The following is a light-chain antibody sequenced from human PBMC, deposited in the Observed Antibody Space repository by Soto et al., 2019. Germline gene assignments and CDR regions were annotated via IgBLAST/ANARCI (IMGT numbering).Light chain of an antibody. CDR1: QSLTGGY. CDR2: CAS. CDR3: QQNGSLPIT. V-gene: IGKV3-20*01. J-gene: IGKJ5*01. Sequence: DIVLTQSPGTLSLSPGERATLSCRASQSLTGGYLAWFQHKPGQTPRLLIYCASNRATGIPDRFSGSGSGTDLTLTISRLVPEDFVVYYCQQNGSLPITFGQGTRLEIK.